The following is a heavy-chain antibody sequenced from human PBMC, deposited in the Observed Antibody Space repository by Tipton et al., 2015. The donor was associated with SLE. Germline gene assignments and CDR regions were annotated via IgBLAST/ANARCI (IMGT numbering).Heavy chain of an antibody. V-gene: IGHV4-4*07. CDR1: GGSISGYY. CDR3: ARDKYSSSTGVFDI. CDR2: VYSSGST. Sequence: TLSLTCTVSGGSISGYYWSWIRQPAGKGLEWIGRVYSSGSTIYNPSIKSRITLSLDTSKNQFSLRVNSVTAADTAVYFCARDKYSSSTGVFDIWGQGTMVTVSS. D-gene: IGHD6-6*01. J-gene: IGHJ3*02.